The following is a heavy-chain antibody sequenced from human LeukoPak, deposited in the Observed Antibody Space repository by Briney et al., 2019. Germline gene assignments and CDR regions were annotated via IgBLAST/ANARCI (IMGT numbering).Heavy chain of an antibody. CDR2: IKQDGSEN. D-gene: IGHD4-17*01. CDR3: ARGPRTTVTTSYYYYGMDV. V-gene: IGHV3-7*01. CDR1: GFTFSNYW. J-gene: IGHJ6*04. Sequence: GGSLRLSCAASGFTFSNYWMSWVRQAPGKGLEWVANIKQDGSENFYVDSVKGRFTISRDNAKKSLYLQMNSLRVEDTAVYYCARGPRTTVTTSYYYYGMDVWGKGTTVTVSS.